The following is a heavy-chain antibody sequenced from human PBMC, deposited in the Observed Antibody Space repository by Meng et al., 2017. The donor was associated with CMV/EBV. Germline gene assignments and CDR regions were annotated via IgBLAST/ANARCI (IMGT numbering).Heavy chain of an antibody. CDR2: INSDGSST. J-gene: IGHJ4*02. D-gene: IGHD1-26*01. Sequence: GESLKISCAASGFTFSSYWMHWVRQAPGKGLVWVSRINSDGSSTSYADSVKGRFTISRDNAKNSLYLQMNSLRVEDTAFYYCAREAIVGAASDYWGQGTLVTVSS. CDR3: AREAIVGAASDY. V-gene: IGHV3-74*01. CDR1: GFTFSSYW.